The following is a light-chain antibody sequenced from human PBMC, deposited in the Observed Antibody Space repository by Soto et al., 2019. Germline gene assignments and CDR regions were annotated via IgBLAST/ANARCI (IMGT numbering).Light chain of an antibody. V-gene: IGKV1-27*01. CDR2: GAS. J-gene: IGKJ3*01. CDR1: HGISDY. CDR3: QKYNSAPFT. Sequence: DIQMPQSPSSLSASVGDRVTITCRASHGISDYLAWYQQKPGKVPKFLIYGASTLQSGVPSRFSGSRSGTDFTLTISSLKPEDVATYYCQKYNSAPFTFGPGTKVDIK.